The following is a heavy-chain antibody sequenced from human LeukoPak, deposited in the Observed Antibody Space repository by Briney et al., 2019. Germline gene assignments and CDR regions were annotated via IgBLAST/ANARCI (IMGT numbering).Heavy chain of an antibody. J-gene: IGHJ3*02. V-gene: IGHV1-69*06. CDR1: GYTFTSYD. CDR3: ARELGQDYYDSSGYDAFDI. D-gene: IGHD3-22*01. Sequence: SVKVSCKASGYTFTSYDINWVRQAPGQGLEWMGGIIPIFGTANYAQKFQGRVTITADKSTSTAYMELSSLRSEDTAVYYCARELGQDYYDSSGYDAFDIWGQGTMVTVSS. CDR2: IIPIFGTA.